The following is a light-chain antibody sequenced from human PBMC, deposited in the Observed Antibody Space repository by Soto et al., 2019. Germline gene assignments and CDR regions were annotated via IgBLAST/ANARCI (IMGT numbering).Light chain of an antibody. V-gene: IGLV1-47*01. J-gene: IGLJ2*01. CDR1: SSNIGSKY. CDR3: AAWDDSLSGRV. Sequence: QSVLTQPPSASGTPGQRVTISCSGSSSNIGSKYVYWYQQLPGTAPKLLMYRNNQRPSGVPDRFSGSKSGTSASLAISGLRSEDEADYYCAAWDDSLSGRVFGGGTKLTVL. CDR2: RNN.